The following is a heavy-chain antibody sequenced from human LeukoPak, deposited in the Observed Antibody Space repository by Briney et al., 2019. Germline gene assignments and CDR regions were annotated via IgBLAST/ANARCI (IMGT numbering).Heavy chain of an antibody. D-gene: IGHD2/OR15-2a*01. CDR2: IYGGGST. Sequence: GGSLRLSCEASGFTVSSNYMSWVRQAPGKGLEWVSVIYGGGSTYYADSVKGRFTISRDTSKNTLYLQMNSLRAEDTAVYYCAKDPGAFPYFFDTWGQGTLVTVSS. CDR3: AKDPGAFPYFFDT. CDR1: GFTVSSNY. V-gene: IGHV3-53*01. J-gene: IGHJ4*02.